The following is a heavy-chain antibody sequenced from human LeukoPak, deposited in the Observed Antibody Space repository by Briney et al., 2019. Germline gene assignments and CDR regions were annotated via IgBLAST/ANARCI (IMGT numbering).Heavy chain of an antibody. CDR2: IYYSGSA. Sequence: SETLSLTCTVAGGSIFTTIYYWDCIRQSRGNGLEWIGSIYYSGSAYHSPSLKSRLTVSVDTSKNQFSLRLTSVTAADTAVYYCARRVAVAGRNHFDDWGQGTLVTVSS. CDR1: GGSIFTTIYY. J-gene: IGHJ4*02. CDR3: ARRVAVAGRNHFDD. V-gene: IGHV4-39*01. D-gene: IGHD6-19*01.